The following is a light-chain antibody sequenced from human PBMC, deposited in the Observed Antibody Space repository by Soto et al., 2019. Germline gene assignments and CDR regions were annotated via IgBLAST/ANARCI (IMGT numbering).Light chain of an antibody. CDR3: QQYGSSPAT. Sequence: EIVLTQSPGTLSLSLGERATLSCKASESVRSSYLAWYQQKPGQAPRLIIYGASTRATGIPDRFTGSGSGTDFTLSVSRLEPEDFAVYFCQQYGSSPATFGQGTKVDIK. V-gene: IGKV3-20*01. J-gene: IGKJ1*01. CDR2: GAS. CDR1: ESVRSSY.